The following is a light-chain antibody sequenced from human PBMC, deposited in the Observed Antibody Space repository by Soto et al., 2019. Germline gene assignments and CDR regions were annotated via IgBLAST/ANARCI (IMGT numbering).Light chain of an antibody. Sequence: QSVLTQPASVSGSPGQSITISCTGTSSDVGGYNYVSWYQQHPGKAPKLMIYEVSNRPSGVSNRFSGSKAGNMASLTISGRQAEDEADYYCSSYTSSSTVVFGGGTKLTVL. CDR3: SSYTSSSTVV. V-gene: IGLV2-14*01. CDR2: EVS. J-gene: IGLJ2*01. CDR1: SSDVGGYNY.